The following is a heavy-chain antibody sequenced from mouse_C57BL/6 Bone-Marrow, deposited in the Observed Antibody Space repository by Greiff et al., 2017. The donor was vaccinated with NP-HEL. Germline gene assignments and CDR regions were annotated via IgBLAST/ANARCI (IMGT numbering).Heavy chain of an antibody. CDR3: ARGPNYYGSSYFDY. Sequence: QVQLKQPGAELVMPGASVKLSCKASGYTFTSYWMHWVKQRPGQGLEWIGEIDPSDSYTNYNQKFKGKSTLTVDKSSSTAYMQLSSLTSEDSAVYYCARGPNYYGSSYFDYWGQGTTLTVSS. V-gene: IGHV1-69*01. CDR2: IDPSDSYT. D-gene: IGHD1-1*01. J-gene: IGHJ2*01. CDR1: GYTFTSYW.